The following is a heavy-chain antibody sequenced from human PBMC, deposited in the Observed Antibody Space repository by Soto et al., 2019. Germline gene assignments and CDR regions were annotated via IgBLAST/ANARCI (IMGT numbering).Heavy chain of an antibody. J-gene: IGHJ5*02. V-gene: IGHV3-21*01. CDR2: ISSSSSYI. CDR3: ARDGPYITGDGVGDWFDP. CDR1: GFTFSSYS. D-gene: IGHD7-27*01. Sequence: GGSLRLSCAASGFTFSSYSMNWVRQAPGKGLEWVSSISSSSSYIYYADSVKGRFTISRDNAKNSLYLQMNSLRAEDTAVYYCARDGPYITGDGVGDWFDPWGQGTLVTVSS.